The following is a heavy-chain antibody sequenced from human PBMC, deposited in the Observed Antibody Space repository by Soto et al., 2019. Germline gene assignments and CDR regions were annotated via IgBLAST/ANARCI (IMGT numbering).Heavy chain of an antibody. CDR2: ISSNGGST. D-gene: IGHD4-4*01. CDR3: ARTFSTVTTLFDY. V-gene: IGHV3-64*01. J-gene: IGHJ4*02. CDR1: GFTFSSYA. Sequence: PGGSLRLSCAASGFTFSSYAMHWVRQAPGKGLEYVSAISSNGGSTYYANSVKGRFTISRDNSKNTLYLQMGSLRAEDMAVYYCARTFSTVTTLFDYWGQGTLVTVSS.